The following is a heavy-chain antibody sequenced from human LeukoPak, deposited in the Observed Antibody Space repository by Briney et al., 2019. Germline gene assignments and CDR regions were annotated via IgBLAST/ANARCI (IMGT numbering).Heavy chain of an antibody. CDR1: GYTFTGYY. J-gene: IGHJ3*02. CDR2: INPNSGGT. Sequence: ASVKVSCKASGYTFTGYYMHWVRQAPGQGLEWMGWINPNSGGTNYAQKFQGRVTMTRDTSISTAYMELSSLRSEDTAVYYCARGRGFSPRDGFDIWGQGTLVTVSS. V-gene: IGHV1-2*02. CDR3: ARGRGFSPRDGFDI. D-gene: IGHD3-3*01.